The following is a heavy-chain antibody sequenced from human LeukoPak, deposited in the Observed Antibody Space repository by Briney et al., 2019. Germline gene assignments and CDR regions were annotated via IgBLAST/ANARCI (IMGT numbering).Heavy chain of an antibody. V-gene: IGHV1-18*01. J-gene: IGHJ4*02. CDR2: VSGYNGNT. Sequence: ASVKVSCKTSGYTFYRHGITWVRQAPGQGLEWMGWVSGYNGNTNYAQNVQGRVTMTTDTSTNTAHMELRSLRSDDTAVYYCAKDIHPGLDSGASCCFDYWGQGTPVTVSS. CDR3: AKDIHPGLDSGASCCFDY. D-gene: IGHD3-22*01. CDR1: GYTFYRHG.